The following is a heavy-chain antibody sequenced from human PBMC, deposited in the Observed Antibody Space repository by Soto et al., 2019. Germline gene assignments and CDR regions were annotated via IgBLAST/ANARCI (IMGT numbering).Heavy chain of an antibody. D-gene: IGHD3-16*01. CDR3: AAWGH. CDR1: GFTFSSYS. Sequence: GGSLRLSCAASGFTFSSYSMNWVRQAPGKGLEWVSYISSSSTIYYADSVKGRFTISRDNAKNSLYLQMNSLRAEDTAVYYCAAWGHWGQGTLVTVSS. V-gene: IGHV3-48*01. J-gene: IGHJ4*02. CDR2: ISSSSTI.